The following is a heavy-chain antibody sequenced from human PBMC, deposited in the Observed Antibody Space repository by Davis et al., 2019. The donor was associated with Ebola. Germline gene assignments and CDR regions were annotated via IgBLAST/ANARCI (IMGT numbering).Heavy chain of an antibody. Sequence: ASVKVSCKASGYTFTGYYMHWVRQAPGQGLEWMGWINPNSGGTNYAQKFQGRVTITADESTSTAYMELSSLRSEDTAVYYCARGIAISFALHGVYFDYWGQGTLVTVSS. CDR3: ARGIAISFALHGVYFDY. J-gene: IGHJ4*02. CDR2: INPNSGGT. D-gene: IGHD3-3*01. CDR1: GYTFTGYY. V-gene: IGHV1-2*02.